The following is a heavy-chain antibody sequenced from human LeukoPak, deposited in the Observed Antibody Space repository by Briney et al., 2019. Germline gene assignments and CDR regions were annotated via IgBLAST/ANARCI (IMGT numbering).Heavy chain of an antibody. V-gene: IGHV5-10-1*01. D-gene: IGHD3-10*01. J-gene: IGHJ5*02. CDR3: ARHNGFGELYYGWFDP. Sequence: PGESLRISCQGSGYSFTSYWISWVRQMPGKGLEWMGRIDPSDSYTNYSPSFQGHVTISADKSISTAYLQWSSLKASDTAMYYCARHNGFGELYYGWFDPWGQGTLVTVSS. CDR2: IDPSDSYT. CDR1: GYSFTSYW.